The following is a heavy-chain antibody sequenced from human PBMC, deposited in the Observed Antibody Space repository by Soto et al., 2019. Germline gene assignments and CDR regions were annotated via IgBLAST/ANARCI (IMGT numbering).Heavy chain of an antibody. Sequence: LRLSCAASGFTFSSYGMHWVRQAPGKGLEWVAVISYDGSNKYYADSVKGRFTISRDNSKNTLYLQMNSLRAEDTAVYYCAKGATLRDAFDIWGQGTMVTVSS. J-gene: IGHJ3*02. V-gene: IGHV3-30*18. CDR1: GFTFSSYG. D-gene: IGHD5-12*01. CDR3: AKGATLRDAFDI. CDR2: ISYDGSNK.